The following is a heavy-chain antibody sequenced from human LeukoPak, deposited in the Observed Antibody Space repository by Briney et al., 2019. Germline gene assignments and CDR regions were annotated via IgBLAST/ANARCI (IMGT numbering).Heavy chain of an antibody. V-gene: IGHV1-69*05. CDR3: ARMPLVAERYNRFDP. J-gene: IGHJ5*02. D-gene: IGHD6-19*01. CDR1: GGTFSSYA. Sequence: ASVKVSCKASGGTFSSYAISWVRQAPGQGLEWMGGIIPIFGTANYAQKFQGRVTITTDESTSTAYMELSSLRSEDTAVYYCARMPLVAERYNRFDPWGQGTLVTASP. CDR2: IIPIFGTA.